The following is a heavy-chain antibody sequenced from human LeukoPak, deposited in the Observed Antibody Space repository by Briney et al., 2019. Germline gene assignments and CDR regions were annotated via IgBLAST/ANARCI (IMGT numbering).Heavy chain of an antibody. CDR1: PDSISTSSYY. V-gene: IGHV4-39*07. J-gene: IGHJ5*02. CDR2: LYYSGST. Sequence: PSETLSLTCIVSPDSISTSSYYWAWIRQPPGKGPEWIGSLYYSGSTYYNPTLKSRVTISRDTEKNQFSLKLSSVTAADTAVYYCARDSGTTGEVKFDPWGQGTLVTVSS. D-gene: IGHD3-10*01. CDR3: ARDSGTTGEVKFDP.